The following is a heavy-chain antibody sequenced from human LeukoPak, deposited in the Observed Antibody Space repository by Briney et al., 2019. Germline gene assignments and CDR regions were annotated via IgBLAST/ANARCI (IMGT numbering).Heavy chain of an antibody. CDR3: ARDPHYYDSSGSGDAFDI. CDR2: IYSGGST. V-gene: IGHV3-53*01. J-gene: IGHJ3*02. CDR1: GLTVSSNY. Sequence: GGSLRLSCAASGLTVSSNYMSWVRQAPGKGLEWVSVIYSGGSTYYADSVKGRFTISRDNSKNTLYLQMNSLRAEDTAVYYCARDPHYYDSSGSGDAFDIWGQGTMVTVSS. D-gene: IGHD3-22*01.